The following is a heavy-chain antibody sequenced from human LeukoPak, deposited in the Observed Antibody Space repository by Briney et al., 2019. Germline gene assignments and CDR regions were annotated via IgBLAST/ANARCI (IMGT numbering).Heavy chain of an antibody. Sequence: GGSLRLSCAASGFTFSSYAMSWVRQAPGKGLEWVSAISGSGGSTYYADSVKGRFTISRDNSKNTLYLQMNSLRAEDTAVYYCAKGKFGILTGDDYWGQRTLVTVSS. D-gene: IGHD3-9*01. CDR3: AKGKFGILTGDDY. CDR2: ISGSGGST. CDR1: GFTFSSYA. J-gene: IGHJ4*02. V-gene: IGHV3-23*01.